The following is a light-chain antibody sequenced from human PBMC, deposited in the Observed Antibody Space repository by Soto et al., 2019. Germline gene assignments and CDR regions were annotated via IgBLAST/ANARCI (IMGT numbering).Light chain of an antibody. CDR2: LAS. Sequence: DIVMTQSPLSLPVTPGEPASISCRSSQSLLNSNGYNYVDWFLQKPGQSPQLLIFLASHRASGVPDRFSGSGSGTDFTLTISSLQPEDFTTYFCQQTYSIPLTFGGGTKVEFK. J-gene: IGKJ4*01. CDR3: QQTYSIPLT. CDR1: QSLLNSNGYNY. V-gene: IGKV2-28*01.